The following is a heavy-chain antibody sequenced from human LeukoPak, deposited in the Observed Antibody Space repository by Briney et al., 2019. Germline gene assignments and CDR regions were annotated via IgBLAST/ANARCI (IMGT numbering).Heavy chain of an antibody. V-gene: IGHV1-69*01. CDR3: ARDRWGYSSYYYYMDV. J-gene: IGHJ6*03. Sequence: GSSVKVSCKASGGIFSSYAISWVRQAPGQGLEWMGGIIPIFGTANYAQKFQGRVTITADESTSTAYMELSSLRSEDTAVYYCARDRWGYSSYYYYMDVWGKGTTVTVSS. D-gene: IGHD6-13*01. CDR2: IIPIFGTA. CDR1: GGIFSSYA.